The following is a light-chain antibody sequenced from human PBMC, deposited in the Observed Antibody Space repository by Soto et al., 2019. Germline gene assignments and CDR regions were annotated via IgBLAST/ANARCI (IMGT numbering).Light chain of an antibody. CDR3: SSFTSSSTQV. J-gene: IGLJ3*02. CDR2: EVN. Sequence: QAVVTQPASVSGSLGQSITISCTGASSDVGGYDYVSWYQQHPGKAPKLMIYEVNNRPSGVSNRFSGSKSANTASLTISGLQADDEADYYCSSFTSSSTQVFGGGTKVTVL. CDR1: SSDVGGYDY. V-gene: IGLV2-14*01.